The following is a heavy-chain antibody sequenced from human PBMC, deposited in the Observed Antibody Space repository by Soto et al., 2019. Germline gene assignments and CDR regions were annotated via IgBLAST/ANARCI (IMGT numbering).Heavy chain of an antibody. CDR2: IKFDGSRT. CDR1: GFTFSNYW. CDR3: ARDEGNAMVRGYDK. Sequence: QTGGSLRLSCAASGFTFSNYWMHWVRQSPTKGLVWVSSIKFDGSRTFYADSVKGRFTISRDNAKNTVYLQMSSLSAEDTAVYYCARDEGNAMVRGYDKWRKGTLVTVSS. J-gene: IGHJ4*02. V-gene: IGHV3-74*01. D-gene: IGHD3-10*01.